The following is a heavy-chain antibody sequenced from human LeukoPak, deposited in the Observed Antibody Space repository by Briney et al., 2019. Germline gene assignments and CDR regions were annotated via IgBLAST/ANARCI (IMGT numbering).Heavy chain of an antibody. CDR2: INAGNGNT. CDR1: GYTFTSYA. V-gene: IGHV1-3*01. J-gene: IGHJ4*02. D-gene: IGHD6-13*01. Sequence: ASVKVSCKASGYTFTSYAMHWVRQAPGQRLEWMGWINAGNGNTKYSQKFQGRVTIIRDTSASTAYMELSSLRSEDTAVYYCARDIQQQLVPFDYWGQGTLVTVSS. CDR3: ARDIQQQLVPFDY.